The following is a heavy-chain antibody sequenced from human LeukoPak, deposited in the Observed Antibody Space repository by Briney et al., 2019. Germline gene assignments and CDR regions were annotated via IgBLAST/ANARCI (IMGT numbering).Heavy chain of an antibody. CDR3: ARSGSWQQLVLGDY. Sequence: SVKVSCKASGGTFSSYAISWVRQAPGLGLEWMGGIIPIFGTANYAQKFQGRVTITADESTSTAYMELSSLRSEDTAVYYCARSGSWQQLVLGDYWGQGTLVTVSS. D-gene: IGHD6-13*01. V-gene: IGHV1-69*13. CDR2: IIPIFGTA. J-gene: IGHJ4*02. CDR1: GGTFSSYA.